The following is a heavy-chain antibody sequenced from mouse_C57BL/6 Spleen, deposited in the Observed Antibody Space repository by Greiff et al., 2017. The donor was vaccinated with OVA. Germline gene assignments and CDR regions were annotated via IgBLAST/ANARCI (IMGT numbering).Heavy chain of an antibody. CDR3: ARLDYYGSSYYAMDY. CDR1: GYTFTDYN. D-gene: IGHD1-1*01. V-gene: IGHV1-18*01. Sequence: EVQLVESGPELVKPGASVKIPCKASGYTFTDYNMDWVKQSHGKSLEWIGDINPNNGGTIYNQKFKGKATLTVDKSSSTAYMELRSLTSEDTAVYYCARLDYYGSSYYAMDYWGKGTSVTVSS. J-gene: IGHJ4*01. CDR2: INPNNGGT.